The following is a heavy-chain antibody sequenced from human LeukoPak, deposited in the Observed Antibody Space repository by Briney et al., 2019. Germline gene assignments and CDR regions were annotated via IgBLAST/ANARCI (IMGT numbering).Heavy chain of an antibody. V-gene: IGHV3-15*01. CDR1: GFTFTNAW. Sequence: GGSLRLSCAASGFTFTNAWMSWVRQAPGKGLEWVGRIRRKSGGGTKDYAAPGRVRITISRDDSKAKVYLQMNSLKPEDTAVYYCATDLLDFWGEGTQGTVSS. CDR3: ATDLLDF. J-gene: IGHJ4*02. CDR2: IRRKSGGGTK.